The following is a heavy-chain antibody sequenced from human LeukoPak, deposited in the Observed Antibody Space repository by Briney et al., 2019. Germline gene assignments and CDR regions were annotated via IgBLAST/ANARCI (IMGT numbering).Heavy chain of an antibody. CDR2: IYYSGST. V-gene: IGHV4-59*01. J-gene: IGHJ3*02. Sequence: PSETLSLTCTVSGGSISSYYWSWIRQPPGKGLEWIGYIYYSGSTNYNPSLKSRVTISVDTSKNQFSLKLSSVTAADTAVYYCGAGSGSYYIRAFTTYAFDIWGQGTMVTVSS. D-gene: IGHD3-10*01. CDR3: GAGSGSYYIRAFTTYAFDI. CDR1: GGSISSYY.